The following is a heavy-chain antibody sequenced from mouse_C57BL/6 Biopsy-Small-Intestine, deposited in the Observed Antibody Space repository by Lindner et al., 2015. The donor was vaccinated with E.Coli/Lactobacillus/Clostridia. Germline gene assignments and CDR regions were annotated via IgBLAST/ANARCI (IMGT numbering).Heavy chain of an antibody. CDR1: GYSFTGYF. Sequence: VQLQESGPELAKPGASVKISCKASGYSFTGYFVNWVKQSPEKSLEWIGEINPSTGGTTYNQKFKAKATLTADKSSSTVYMQLMGLTSEDSAVYYCARSHAEGDYWGQGTTLTVSS. CDR2: INPSTGGT. V-gene: IGHV1-42*01. J-gene: IGHJ2*01. CDR3: ARSHAEGDY.